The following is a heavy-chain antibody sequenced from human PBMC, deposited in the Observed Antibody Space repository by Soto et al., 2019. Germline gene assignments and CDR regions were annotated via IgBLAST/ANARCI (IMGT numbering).Heavy chain of an antibody. Sequence: ESGGGLVQPGGSLRLSCAASGFTFSSYAMSWVRQAPGKGLEWVSAISGSGGSTYYADSVKGRFTISRDNSKNTLYLQMNSLRAEDTAVYYCAKDPKYSSGWYDAFDIWGQGTMVTVSS. CDR1: GFTFSSYA. CDR2: ISGSGGST. CDR3: AKDPKYSSGWYDAFDI. V-gene: IGHV3-23*01. D-gene: IGHD6-19*01. J-gene: IGHJ3*02.